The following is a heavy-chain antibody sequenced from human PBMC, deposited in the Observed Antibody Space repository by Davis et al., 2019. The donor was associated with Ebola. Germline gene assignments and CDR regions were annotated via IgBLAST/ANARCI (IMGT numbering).Heavy chain of an antibody. D-gene: IGHD6-19*01. CDR1: GFTFSSYW. J-gene: IGHJ4*02. V-gene: IGHV3-74*01. Sequence: PGGSLRLSCAASGFTFSSYWMHWVRQAPGKGLVWVSRINSDGSSTSYADSVKGRFTISRDNAKNTLYLQMNSLRAEDTAVYYCARGRFGSGGYFDYWGQGTLVTVSS. CDR3: ARGRFGSGGYFDY. CDR2: INSDGSST.